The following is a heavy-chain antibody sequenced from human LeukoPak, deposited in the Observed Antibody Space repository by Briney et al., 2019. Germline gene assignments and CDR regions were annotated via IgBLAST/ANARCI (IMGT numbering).Heavy chain of an antibody. CDR1: GGSFSGYY. Sequence: PSETLSLTCAVYGGSFSGYYWSWIRQPPGKGLEWIGETNHSGSTNYNPSLKSRVTISVDTSKNQFSLKLSSVTAADTAVYYCARGPGLIFGVVNRQKNWFDPWGQGTLVTVSS. CDR2: TNHSGST. CDR3: ARGPGLIFGVVNRQKNWFDP. J-gene: IGHJ5*02. D-gene: IGHD3-3*01. V-gene: IGHV4-34*01.